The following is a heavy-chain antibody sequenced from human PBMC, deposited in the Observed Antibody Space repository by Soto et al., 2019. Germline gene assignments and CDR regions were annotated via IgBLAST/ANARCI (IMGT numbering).Heavy chain of an antibody. Sequence: QVHLVQSGAEVKKPGASVKVSCKASNETLTTYGISWVRQAPGQGLEWMGWVSGYSGHSSSAQEFQDRVIMTTDTSTNTAYMELRSLTSDDSAVYFCARDSSSSGYYYGIDVWGQGTTVTVSS. D-gene: IGHD6-6*01. V-gene: IGHV1-18*01. J-gene: IGHJ6*02. CDR3: ARDSSSSGYYYGIDV. CDR2: VSGYSGHS. CDR1: NETLTTYG.